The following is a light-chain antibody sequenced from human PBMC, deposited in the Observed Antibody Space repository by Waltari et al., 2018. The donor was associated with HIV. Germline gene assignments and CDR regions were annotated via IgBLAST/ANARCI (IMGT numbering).Light chain of an antibody. V-gene: IGLV1-44*01. Sequence: QSGLTQPPSASGTPGQRVTISCSGRRSNIGVNSVNWYHQLPGPAPRILIYNTNQRPSGVPDRFAGSKSGTSAYLAISGLQAADEADYYCSAWDDDVNGLFGGGTKLTVL. CDR3: SAWDDDVNGL. CDR2: NTN. J-gene: IGLJ2*01. CDR1: RSNIGVNS.